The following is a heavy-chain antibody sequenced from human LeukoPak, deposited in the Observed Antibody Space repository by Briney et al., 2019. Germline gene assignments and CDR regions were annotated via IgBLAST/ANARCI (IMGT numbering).Heavy chain of an antibody. Sequence: SGGSLRLSCGASGFTISSYNMNWVRQAPGKGLEWVSSITSNGNKYYAGSVRGRFTISRDNTKNSLLLQMSSLTAEDTAVYYCARDAHSSTWSDFDYWGQGTLVTVSS. V-gene: IGHV3-69-1*01. CDR2: ITSNGNK. CDR1: GFTISSYN. D-gene: IGHD6-13*01. CDR3: ARDAHSSTWSDFDY. J-gene: IGHJ4*02.